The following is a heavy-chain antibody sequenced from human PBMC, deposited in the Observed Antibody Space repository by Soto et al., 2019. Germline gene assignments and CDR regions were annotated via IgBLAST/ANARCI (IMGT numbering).Heavy chain of an antibody. V-gene: IGHV1-69*06. CDR3: ATMLGLTMLTLDAFDI. D-gene: IGHD3-16*01. CDR2: IIPIFGTA. CDR1: GGTFSGYA. J-gene: IGHJ3*02. Sequence: GASVKVSCKASGGTFSGYAISWVRQAPGQGLEWMGGIIPIFGTANYAQKFQGRVTITADKSTSTAYMELSSLTSEDTAIYYCATMLGLTMLTLDAFDIRGQGTLVTVSS.